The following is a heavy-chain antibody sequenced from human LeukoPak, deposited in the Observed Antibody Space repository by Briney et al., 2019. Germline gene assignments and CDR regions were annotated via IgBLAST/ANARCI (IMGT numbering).Heavy chain of an antibody. D-gene: IGHD6-19*01. J-gene: IGHJ4*02. V-gene: IGHV5-51*01. CDR3: ARVEFQWLGSRSDY. CDR2: IYPGDSDT. Sequence: GGPLQTSGKSSVSSFTSYWIGWVRQMPGKGLEWMGIIYPGDSDTRYSPSFQGQVTISADKSISTAYLQWSSLKASDTAMYYWARVEFQWLGSRSDYWGQETLVTIFS. CDR1: VSSFTSYW.